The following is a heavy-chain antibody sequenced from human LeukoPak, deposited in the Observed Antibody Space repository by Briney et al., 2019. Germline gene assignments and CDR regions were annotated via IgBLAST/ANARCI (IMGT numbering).Heavy chain of an antibody. Sequence: SVTVSYTASGGTFTSYAISWVRQAPGQGLEWMGGIIPIFGTANYAQKFQGRVTITADESTSTAYMELSSLRPEDTAVYYCATNDAPNSSGWYSVDYWGQGTLVTVSS. CDR2: IIPIFGTA. CDR3: ATNDAPNSSGWYSVDY. D-gene: IGHD6-19*01. J-gene: IGHJ4*02. CDR1: GGTFTSYA. V-gene: IGHV1-69*13.